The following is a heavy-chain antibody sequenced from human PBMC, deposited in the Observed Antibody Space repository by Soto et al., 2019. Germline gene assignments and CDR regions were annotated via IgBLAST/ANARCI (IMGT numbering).Heavy chain of an antibody. CDR3: VGSAPYYYYYGMDV. CDR1: GFTFSSYA. CDR2: ISGSGGST. D-gene: IGHD3-16*01. V-gene: IGHV3-23*01. Sequence: GGSLRLSCAASGFTFSSYAMSWVRQAPGKGLEWVSAISGSGGSTYYADSVKGRFTISRDNSKNTLYLQMNSLRAEDTAVYYCVGSAPYYYYYGMDVWGQGTTVTVSS. J-gene: IGHJ6*02.